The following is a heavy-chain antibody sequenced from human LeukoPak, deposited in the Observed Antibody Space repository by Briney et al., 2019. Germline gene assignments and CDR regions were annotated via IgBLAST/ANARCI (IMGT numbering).Heavy chain of an antibody. CDR2: ISYDGSNK. Sequence: GGSLRLSCAASGFTFSSYGMHWVRQAPGKGLEWVAVISYDGSNKYYADSVKGRFTISRDNSKNTLYLQMNSLRAEDTAVYYCAKDWGYSSSWGQGTLVTVSS. CDR1: GFTFSSYG. V-gene: IGHV3-30*18. CDR3: AKDWGYSSS. D-gene: IGHD6-13*01. J-gene: IGHJ4*02.